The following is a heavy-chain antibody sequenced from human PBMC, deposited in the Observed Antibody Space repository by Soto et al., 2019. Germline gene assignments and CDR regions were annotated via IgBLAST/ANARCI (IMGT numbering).Heavy chain of an antibody. CDR2: INHSGST. CDR1: GGSFSGYY. Sequence: PSETLSLTCAVYGGSFSGYYWSWIRQPPGKGLEWIGEINHSGSTNYNPSLKSRVTISVDTSKNQFSLKLSSVTAADTAVYYCARHPQGYCSGGSCYHFDYWGQGTLVTVS. V-gene: IGHV4-34*01. CDR3: ARHPQGYCSGGSCYHFDY. D-gene: IGHD2-15*01. J-gene: IGHJ4*02.